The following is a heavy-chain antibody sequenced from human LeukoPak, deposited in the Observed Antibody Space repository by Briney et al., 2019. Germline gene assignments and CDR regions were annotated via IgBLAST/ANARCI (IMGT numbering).Heavy chain of an antibody. CDR2: IYYSGST. D-gene: IGHD5-18*01. CDR3: ARVGSAYSSGYNDY. J-gene: IGHJ4*02. Sequence: SETLSLTCTVSGGSISGYYWSWIRQPPGKGLEWIGYIYYSGSTDYNPSLKSRVTISADTSKNQFSLNLSSVTAADTAVYYCARVGSAYSSGYNDYWGQGTLVTVSS. CDR1: GGSISGYY. V-gene: IGHV4-59*01.